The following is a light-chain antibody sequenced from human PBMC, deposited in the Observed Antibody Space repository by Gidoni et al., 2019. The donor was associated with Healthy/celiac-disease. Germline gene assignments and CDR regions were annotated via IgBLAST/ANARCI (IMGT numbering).Light chain of an antibody. CDR2: DTS. CDR3: QKYGSSTIT. V-gene: IGKV3D-20*01. Sequence: LLTLSPATLSLSPGERATLSCGASQSFSSSYLAWYQQKTGLAPRLLIYDTSSRATSIPDRYSGSGSGTDFTLTISRLKPEDFAVYYCQKYGSSTITFGQGRRLEIK. J-gene: IGKJ5*01. CDR1: QSFSSSY.